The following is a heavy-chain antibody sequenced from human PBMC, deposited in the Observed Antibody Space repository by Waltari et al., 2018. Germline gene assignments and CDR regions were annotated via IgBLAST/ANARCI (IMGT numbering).Heavy chain of an antibody. D-gene: IGHD5-18*01. CDR1: GGSFSGYY. CDR2: INHSGST. V-gene: IGHV4-34*01. J-gene: IGHJ4*02. CDR3: ARAPTAMVTDFDY. Sequence: QVQLQQWGAGLLKPSETLSLTCAVYGGSFSGYYWSWIRQPPGKGLEWIGEINHSGSTNYTPSLKSRVTISVDTSKNQFSLKLSSVTAADTAVYYCARAPTAMVTDFDYWGQGTLVTVSS.